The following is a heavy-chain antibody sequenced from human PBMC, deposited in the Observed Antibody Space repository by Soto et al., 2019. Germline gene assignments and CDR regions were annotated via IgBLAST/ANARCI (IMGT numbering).Heavy chain of an antibody. CDR1: GYTFTGYF. CDR2: INPNSGDT. CDR3: ARYFQWLLRVYY. V-gene: IGHV1-2*06. J-gene: IGHJ6*01. D-gene: IGHD3-22*01. Sequence: VKGSCQYAGYTFTGYFRGLVRQNPEDGLEWMGRINPNSGDTNYAQSFQGSVTMTRDTSISTAYMELSRLRYGDTAVYYCARYFQWLLRVYY.